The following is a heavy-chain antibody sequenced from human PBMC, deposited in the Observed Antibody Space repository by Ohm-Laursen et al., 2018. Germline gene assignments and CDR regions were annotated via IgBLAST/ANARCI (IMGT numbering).Heavy chain of an antibody. CDR1: GYSVGITNW. Sequence: SDTLSLTCAVSGYSVGITNWWAWIRQPPGKGLEWIGEINHSGSTNYNPSLKSRVTISVDTSKNQFSLKLSSVTAADTAVYYCARVLARYYDSSGYGYWGQGTLVTVSS. V-gene: IGHV4-28*03. D-gene: IGHD3-22*01. CDR2: INHSGST. J-gene: IGHJ4*02. CDR3: ARVLARYYDSSGYGY.